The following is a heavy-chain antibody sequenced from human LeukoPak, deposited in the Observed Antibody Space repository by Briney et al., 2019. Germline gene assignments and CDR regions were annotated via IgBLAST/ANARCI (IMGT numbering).Heavy chain of an antibody. J-gene: IGHJ4*02. CDR3: ASTARYSGYDWFDY. CDR2: IYHSGST. V-gene: IGHV4-38-2*02. CDR1: GYSISSGYY. Sequence: PSETLSLTCTVSGYSISSGYYWGWIRQPPGKGLEWIGSIYHSGSTYYNPSLKSRVTISVDTSKNQFSLKLSSVTAADTAAYYCASTARYSGYDWFDYWGQGTLVTVSS. D-gene: IGHD5-12*01.